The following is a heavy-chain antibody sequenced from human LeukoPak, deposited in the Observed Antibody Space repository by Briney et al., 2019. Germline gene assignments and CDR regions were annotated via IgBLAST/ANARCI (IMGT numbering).Heavy chain of an antibody. D-gene: IGHD1-1*01. J-gene: IGHJ5*02. CDR1: GGSISSYY. CDR3: ARGLFRALRGQLRINWFDP. V-gene: IGHV4-59*12. CDR2: IYYSGST. Sequence: PSETLSLTCTVSGGSISSYYWSWIRQPPGKGLEWIGYIYYSGSTNYNPSLKSRVTISVDTSKNQFSLKLSSVTAADTAVYYCARGLFRALRGQLRINWFDPWGQGTLVTVSS.